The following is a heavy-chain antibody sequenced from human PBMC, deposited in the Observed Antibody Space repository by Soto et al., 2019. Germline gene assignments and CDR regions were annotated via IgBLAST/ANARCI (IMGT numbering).Heavy chain of an antibody. CDR3: ARVVYSSSKRFLARWFDP. D-gene: IGHD6-6*01. J-gene: IGHJ5*02. Sequence: SETLSLTCTVSGDSISSGDYYWSWIRQPPGKGLECIGYIYYSGSTYYNPSLKSRVTISVDTSKNQFSLNLSSVTAADTAVYYCARVVYSSSKRFLARWFDPWGQGTLVTVSS. CDR2: IYYSGST. CDR1: GDSISSGDYY. V-gene: IGHV4-30-4*01.